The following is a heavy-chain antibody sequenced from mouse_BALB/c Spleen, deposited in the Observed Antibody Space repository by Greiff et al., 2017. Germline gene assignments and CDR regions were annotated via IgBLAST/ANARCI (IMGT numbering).Heavy chain of an antibody. CDR1: GFTFSSYA. CDR2: ISSGGSYT. CDR3: ARPELGRWYFDV. V-gene: IGHV5-9-3*01. J-gene: IGHJ1*01. D-gene: IGHD4-1*01. Sequence: EVHLVESGGGLVKPGGSLKLSCAASGFTFSSYAMSWVRQTPEKRLEWVATISSGGSYTYYPDSVKGRFTISRDNAKNTLYLQMSSLRSEDTAMYYCARPELGRWYFDVWGAGTTVTVSS.